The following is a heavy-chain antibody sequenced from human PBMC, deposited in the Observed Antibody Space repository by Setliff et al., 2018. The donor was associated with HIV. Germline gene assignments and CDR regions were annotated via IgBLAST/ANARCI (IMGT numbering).Heavy chain of an antibody. D-gene: IGHD1-26*01. J-gene: IGHJ4*02. CDR2: MFYSGST. Sequence: PSETLSLTCTVSGGSIRSSSYYWAWLRQSPGKGLEWIGSMFYSGSTYYNPSLKSRVTISLDTSKSQFSLKLNSVTAADTAIYFCARRGVGATHRFFNYWGQGTLVTVSS. CDR1: GGSIRSSSYY. CDR3: ARRGVGATHRFFNY. V-gene: IGHV4-39*07.